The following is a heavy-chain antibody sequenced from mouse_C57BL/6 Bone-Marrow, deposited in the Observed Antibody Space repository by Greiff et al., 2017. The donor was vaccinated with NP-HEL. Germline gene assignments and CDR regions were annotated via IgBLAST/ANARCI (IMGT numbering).Heavy chain of an antibody. D-gene: IGHD1-1*01. J-gene: IGHJ4*01. CDR1: GFTFSDYY. CDR3: ARQGITTVVATPYYYAMDY. CDR2: ISNGGGST. Sequence: EVHLVESGGGLVQPGGSLKLSCAASGFTFSDYYMYWVRQTPEKRLEWVAYISNGGGSTYYPDTVKGRFTISRDNAKNTLYLQMSRLKSEDTAMYYCARQGITTVVATPYYYAMDYWGQGTSVTVSS. V-gene: IGHV5-12*01.